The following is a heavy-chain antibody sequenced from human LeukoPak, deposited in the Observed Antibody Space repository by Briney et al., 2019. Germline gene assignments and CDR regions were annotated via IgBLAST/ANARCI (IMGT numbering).Heavy chain of an antibody. CDR3: ARESPVYSSASAFFDY. Sequence: SVKVSCKASGGTFSSYTISWVRQAPGQGLEWMGRIIPILGIANYAQKFQGRVTITADKSTSTAYMELSSLRSEDTAVYYCARESPVYSSASAFFDYWGQGTLVTVSS. CDR2: IIPILGIA. D-gene: IGHD6-25*01. V-gene: IGHV1-69*04. J-gene: IGHJ4*02. CDR1: GGTFSSYT.